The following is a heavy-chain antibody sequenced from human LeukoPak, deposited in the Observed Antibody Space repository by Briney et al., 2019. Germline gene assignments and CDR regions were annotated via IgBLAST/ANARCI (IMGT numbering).Heavy chain of an antibody. CDR2: IYHSGST. CDR1: GGSISSSNW. CDR3: ARAGPRVDGPPLFFDY. J-gene: IGHJ4*02. Sequence: SETLSLTCAVSGGSISSSNWWSWVRQPPGKGLEWIGEIYHSGSTNYNPSLKSRVTISVDKSKNQFSLKLSSVTAADTAVYYCARAGPRVDGPPLFFDYWGQGTLVTVSS. D-gene: IGHD5-24*01. V-gene: IGHV4-4*02.